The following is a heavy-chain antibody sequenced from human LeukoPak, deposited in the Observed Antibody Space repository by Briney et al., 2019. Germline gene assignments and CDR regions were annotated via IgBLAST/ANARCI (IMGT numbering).Heavy chain of an antibody. D-gene: IGHD5-18*01. CDR2: IKQDGSEK. Sequence: PGGSLRLSCAASGLTFGSYWMSWVRQAPGKGLEWVANIKQDGSEKYYVDSVKGRFTISRDNAKNSLYLQMDSLRVEDTAVYYCARGYSSDYWGQGTLVTVSS. CDR3: ARGYSSDY. V-gene: IGHV3-7*01. J-gene: IGHJ4*02. CDR1: GLTFGSYW.